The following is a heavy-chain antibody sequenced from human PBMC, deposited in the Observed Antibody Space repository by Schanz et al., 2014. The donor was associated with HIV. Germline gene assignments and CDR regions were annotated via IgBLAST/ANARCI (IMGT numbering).Heavy chain of an antibody. J-gene: IGHJ4*02. CDR2: ISSSSNTK. V-gene: IGHV3-48*02. CDR3: ARDCLGGCPADY. D-gene: IGHD2-15*01. Sequence: EVQLVESGGGLVQPGRSLRLSCAASGFTFSNSFMGWVRQAPGKGLEWISSISSSSNTKNYADSVKGRFTISRDNAKNSLYLQMKGLRDEDTAVYYCARDCLGGCPADYWGQGTLVTVSS. CDR1: GFTFSNSF.